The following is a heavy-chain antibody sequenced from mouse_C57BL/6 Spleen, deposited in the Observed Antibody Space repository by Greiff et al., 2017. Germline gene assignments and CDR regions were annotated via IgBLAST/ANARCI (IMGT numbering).Heavy chain of an antibody. D-gene: IGHD1-1*01. CDR3: ARRVTTVVADWYFDV. Sequence: VQLQQSGPELVKPGASVKLSCKASGYTFTSYDINWVKQRPGQGLEWIGWIYPRDGSTKYNEKFKGKATLTVDTSSSTAYMELHSLTSEDSAVCFCARRVTTVVADWYFDVWGTGTTVTVSS. CDR2: IYPRDGST. V-gene: IGHV1-85*01. CDR1: GYTFTSYD. J-gene: IGHJ1*03.